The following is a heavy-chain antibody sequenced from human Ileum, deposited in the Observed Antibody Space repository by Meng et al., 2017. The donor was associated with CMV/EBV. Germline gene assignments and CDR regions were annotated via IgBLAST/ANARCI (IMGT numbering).Heavy chain of an antibody. V-gene: IGHV4-4*02. D-gene: IGHD3-22*01. CDR1: GGYFRSSKW. Sequence: LNCAVSGGYFRSSKWWSWVRQPPGKGLEWIGEIYDSGTTTYNPSLKSRVTISLDESKNEFSLKLSSVTAADTAVYYCARNGYYSLDYWSQGTLVTVSS. CDR3: ARNGYYSLDY. J-gene: IGHJ4*02. CDR2: IYDSGTT.